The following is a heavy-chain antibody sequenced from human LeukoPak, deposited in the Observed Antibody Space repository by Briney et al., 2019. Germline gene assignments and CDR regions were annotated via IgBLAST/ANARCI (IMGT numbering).Heavy chain of an antibody. Sequence: SETLSLTCTVSGGSISSSSYYWGWIRQPPGKGLEWIGSIYYSGSTYYNPSLKSRVTISVDTSKNQFSLKLSSVTAADTAVYYCARLNSGWDNYYYYYMDVWGKGTTVTVSS. V-gene: IGHV4-39*07. J-gene: IGHJ6*03. CDR1: GGSISSSSYY. CDR2: IYYSGST. D-gene: IGHD6-19*01. CDR3: ARLNSGWDNYYYYYMDV.